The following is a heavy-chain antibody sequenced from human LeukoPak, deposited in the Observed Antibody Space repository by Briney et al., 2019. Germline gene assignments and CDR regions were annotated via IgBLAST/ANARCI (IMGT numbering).Heavy chain of an antibody. CDR2: CSRSTYI. CDR1: GFTFSDYS. Sequence: GGSLRLSCAASGFTFSDYSMNWVRQAPGKGLEWVSSCSRSTYIYYADSVKGRFTISRDNAKNSVYLQMSGLRAEDTAVYYCARLSYDSSGKVDAFDIWGQGTMVTVSS. D-gene: IGHD3-22*01. V-gene: IGHV3-21*01. CDR3: ARLSYDSSGKVDAFDI. J-gene: IGHJ3*02.